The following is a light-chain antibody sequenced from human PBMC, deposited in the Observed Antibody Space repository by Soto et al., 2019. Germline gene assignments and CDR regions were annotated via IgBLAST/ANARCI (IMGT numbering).Light chain of an antibody. J-gene: IGLJ1*01. CDR2: EVN. CDR1: SSNIGSRP. V-gene: IGLV1-44*01. CDR3: SSYEGSSNV. Sequence: QSVLTQPPSASGTPGQRVIISCSGGSSNIGSRPVNWYQHLPGTAPKLMIYEVNKRPSGIPDRFSGSKSGNTASLTVSGLQAEDEADYYCSSYEGSSNVFGTGTKLTVL.